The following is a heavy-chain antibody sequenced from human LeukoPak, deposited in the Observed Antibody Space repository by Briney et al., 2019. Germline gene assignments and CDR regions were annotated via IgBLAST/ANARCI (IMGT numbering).Heavy chain of an antibody. CDR1: GFTFSSYG. CDR3: AKLPYYDFWSGSRSYGMDV. CDR2: IWYDGSNK. V-gene: IGHV3-33*06. Sequence: PGGSLRLSCAASGFTFSSYGMHWVRQAPGKGLEWVAVIWYDGSNKYYADSVKGRFTISRDNSKNTLYLQMNSLRAEDTAVYYCAKLPYYDFWSGSRSYGMDVWGQGTTVTVSS. J-gene: IGHJ6*02. D-gene: IGHD3-3*01.